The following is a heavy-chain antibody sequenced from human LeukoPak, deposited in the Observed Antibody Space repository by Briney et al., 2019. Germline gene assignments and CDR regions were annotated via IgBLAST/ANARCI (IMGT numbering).Heavy chain of an antibody. V-gene: IGHV1-8*02. CDR1: GYTFTGYY. CDR2: MNPKTGRT. Sequence: ASVKVSCKASGYTFTGYYMHWVRQAPGQGFEWMGWMNPKTGRTGFAQKFRGRFTMTRNISINTAYLEVTNLRSDDTAVYYCASGEADFDYWGQGTLVTVSS. J-gene: IGHJ4*02. CDR3: ASGEADFDY.